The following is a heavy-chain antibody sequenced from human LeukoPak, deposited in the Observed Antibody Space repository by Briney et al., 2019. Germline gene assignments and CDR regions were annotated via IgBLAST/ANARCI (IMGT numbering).Heavy chain of an antibody. CDR2: ISSSGSTI. D-gene: IGHD2-2*01. V-gene: IGHV3-11*01. J-gene: IGHJ6*02. CDR3: ARQPEVPAPRYYYYGMDV. CDR1: GFTFSDYY. Sequence: PGGSLRLSCAASGFTFSDYYMSWIRQAPGKGLEWVSYISSSGSTIYYADSVKGRFTISRDNAKNSLYLQMNSLRAEDTAVYYCARQPEVPAPRYYYYGMDVWGQGTTVTVSS.